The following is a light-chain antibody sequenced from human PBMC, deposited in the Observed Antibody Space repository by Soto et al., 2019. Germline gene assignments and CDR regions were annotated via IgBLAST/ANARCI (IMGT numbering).Light chain of an antibody. CDR3: SSYSNNCPVV. V-gene: IGLV2-14*01. CDR2: EVS. Sequence: QSALTQPASVSGSPGQSISVSCTGTISDIGSYNYVSWYQQHPGKAPKLMIYEVSNRPSGVSNRFSGSKSGNTASLTISGLQAEDEADYYCSSYSNNCPVVFGGGTKLTVL. CDR1: ISDIGSYNY. J-gene: IGLJ2*01.